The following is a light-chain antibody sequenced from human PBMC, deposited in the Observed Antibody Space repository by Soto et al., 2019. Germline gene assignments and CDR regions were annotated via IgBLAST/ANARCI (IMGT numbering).Light chain of an antibody. CDR3: SSYTSSSTHV. J-gene: IGLJ1*01. Sequence: QSALTQPPSVSGSPGQSVTISCTGTSSDVGSYNRVSWYQQPPGTAPKLMIYEVSNRPSGVPDRFSGSKSGNTASLTISGLPAEDEADYYCSSYTSSSTHVFGTGTKVTVL. CDR2: EVS. V-gene: IGLV2-18*02. CDR1: SSDVGSYNR.